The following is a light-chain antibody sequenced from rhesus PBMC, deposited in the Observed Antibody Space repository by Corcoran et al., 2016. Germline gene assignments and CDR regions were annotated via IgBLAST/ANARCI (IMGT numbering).Light chain of an antibody. CDR1: QSISSW. CDR2: KAA. J-gene: IGKJ2*01. V-gene: IGKV1-22*01. Sequence: DIQMTQSPSSLSASVGDTVTITCRASQSISSWLDWYQQKPGKAPKLLIYKAASLKSGVPSRVSGSGSGTDFTLTISSLQPEDFATYYGLQYNSSPYSFGQGTKVQIK. CDR3: LQYNSSPYS.